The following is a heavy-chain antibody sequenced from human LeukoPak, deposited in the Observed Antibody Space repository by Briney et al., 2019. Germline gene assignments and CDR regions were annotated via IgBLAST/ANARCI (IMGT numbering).Heavy chain of an antibody. CDR3: AGQLSGYGY. V-gene: IGHV4-61*01. CDR1: GGSVSSDKYY. CDR2: IYHSGST. J-gene: IGHJ4*02. D-gene: IGHD2-15*01. Sequence: SETLSLTCTVSGGSVSSDKYYWSWVRQPPGKGLEWIGYIYHSGSTDYSPSLKSRATIAVDTSKNQFSLKLTSVTAADTAIYYCAGQLSGYGYWGQGTLVTVSS.